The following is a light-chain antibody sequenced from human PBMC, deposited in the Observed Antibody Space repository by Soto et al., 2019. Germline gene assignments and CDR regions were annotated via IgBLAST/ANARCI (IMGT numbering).Light chain of an antibody. CDR1: SSNIGSGY. Sequence: QSVLTQPPSASGTPGQRVTISCSGSSSNIGSGYVYWYQQLPGTAPKLLIYKNSQRSSGVPDRFSGSKSGTSASLAISGLRSDDEADYHCASWDDSLSGVVFGGWTKVTVL. V-gene: IGLV1-47*01. J-gene: IGLJ2*01. CDR3: ASWDDSLSGVV. CDR2: KNS.